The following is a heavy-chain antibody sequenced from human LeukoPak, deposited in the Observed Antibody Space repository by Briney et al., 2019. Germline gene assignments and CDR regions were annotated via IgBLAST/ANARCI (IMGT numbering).Heavy chain of an antibody. CDR1: GFTFSDYY. V-gene: IGHV3-11*04. CDR2: ISSSGSTI. J-gene: IGHJ5*02. CDR3: ARATQYCSGGSCYDTWFDP. Sequence: PGGSLRLSCAASGFTFSDYYMSWIRQAPGKGLEWVSYISSSGSTIYYADSVKGRFTISRDNAKNSLYLQMNSLRAEDTAVYYCARATQYCSGGSCYDTWFDPWGQGTLVTVSS. D-gene: IGHD2-15*01.